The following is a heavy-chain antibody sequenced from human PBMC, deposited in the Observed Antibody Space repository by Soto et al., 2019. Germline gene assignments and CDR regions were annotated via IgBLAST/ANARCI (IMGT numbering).Heavy chain of an antibody. CDR2: ISWNSGSI. CDR3: AKDADLWLKNEFDY. J-gene: IGHJ4*02. D-gene: IGHD5-12*01. V-gene: IGHV3-9*01. Sequence: SGGSLRLSCAASGFTFDDYAMHWVRQAPGKGLEWVSGISWNSGSIGYADSVKGRFTISRDNAKNSLYLQMNSLRAEDTALYYCAKDADLWLKNEFDYWGQGTLVTVSS. CDR1: GFTFDDYA.